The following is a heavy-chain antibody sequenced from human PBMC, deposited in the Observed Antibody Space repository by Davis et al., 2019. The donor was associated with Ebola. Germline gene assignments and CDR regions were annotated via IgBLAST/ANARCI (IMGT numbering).Heavy chain of an antibody. CDR3: ARNGIDGAEDGY. J-gene: IGHJ4*02. CDR2: ISAYNGNT. Sequence: ASVKVSCKASGYTFTGYYMHWVRQATGQGLEWMGWISAYNGNTNYAQKLQGRVTMTTDTSTSTAYMELRSLRSDDTAVYYCARNGIDGAEDGYWGQGTLVTVSS. CDR1: GYTFTGYY. V-gene: IGHV1-18*04. D-gene: IGHD2-15*01.